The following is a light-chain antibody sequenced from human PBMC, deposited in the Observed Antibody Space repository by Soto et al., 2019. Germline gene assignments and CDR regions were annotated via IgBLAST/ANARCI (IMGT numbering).Light chain of an antibody. CDR1: QAISNY. CDR2: GAK. CDR3: QQCHDTTLT. V-gene: IGKV1-39*01. Sequence: DIQMTQSPSFLSASVGDRVTITCRASQAISNYLNWYQQKPGKAPNLPIFGAKTLQSGVPSRLSGSGYGTDFTITITTLQPEDVGIYYCQQCHDTTLTFGQVTRLEIX. J-gene: IGKJ5*01.